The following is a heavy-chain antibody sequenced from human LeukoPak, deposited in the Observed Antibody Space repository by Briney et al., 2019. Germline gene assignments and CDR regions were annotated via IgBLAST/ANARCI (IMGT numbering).Heavy chain of an antibody. CDR3: ARGDCSGGSCYFQTEYFHH. CDR2: INPSSGGT. CDR1: GYTFSGYY. J-gene: IGHJ1*01. V-gene: IGHV1-2*02. D-gene: IGHD2-15*01. Sequence: GASVKVSCKASGYTFSGYYMHWVRQAPGQGLEWMGWINPSSGGTNYAQKFQGRVTMTRDTSISTAYMELSRLRSDDTAVYYCARGDCSGGSCYFQTEYFHHWGQGTLVTVSS.